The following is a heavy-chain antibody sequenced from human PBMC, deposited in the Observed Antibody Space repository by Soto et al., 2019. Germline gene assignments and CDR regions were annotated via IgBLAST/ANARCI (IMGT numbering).Heavy chain of an antibody. CDR3: ARADCGGDWYPHWFDP. CDR1: GGSISSGGYS. J-gene: IGHJ5*02. V-gene: IGHV4-30-2*01. Sequence: QLQLQESGSGLVKPSQTLSLTCAVSGGSISSGGYSWSWIRQPPGKGLEWIGYIYHSGSTYCNPSLKRRVTISEDRSRNQFSLKLSSVTAADTAVYYCARADCGGDWYPHWFDPWGQGTLVTVSS. CDR2: IYHSGST. D-gene: IGHD2-21*02.